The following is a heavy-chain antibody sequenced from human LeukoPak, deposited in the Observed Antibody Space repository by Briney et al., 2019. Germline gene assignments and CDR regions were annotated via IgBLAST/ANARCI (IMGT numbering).Heavy chain of an antibody. CDR3: AKGIAAAGVGAFDI. V-gene: IGHV3-48*01. D-gene: IGHD6-13*01. CDR1: GFTFSSYS. CDR2: ISSSSSTI. Sequence: PGGSLRLSCAASGFTFSSYSMNWLRQAPGKGLEWVSYISSSSSTIYYADSVKGRFTISRDNAKNSLYLQMNSLRAEDTAVYYCAKGIAAAGVGAFDIWGQGTMVTVSS. J-gene: IGHJ3*02.